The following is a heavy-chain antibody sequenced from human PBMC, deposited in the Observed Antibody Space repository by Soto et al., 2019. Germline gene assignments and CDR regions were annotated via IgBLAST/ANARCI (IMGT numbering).Heavy chain of an antibody. CDR1: AFTFRSYG. J-gene: IGHJ3*02. V-gene: IGHV3-30*18. CDR3: AKQTTGNAFDM. D-gene: IGHD4-17*01. Sequence: SLRLSCEASAFTFRSYGMHWVRQAPGRGLEWVAVISYDESYKYYADSVKGRFTISRDNSKNTLYLQMNSLSAEDTSVYYCAKQTTGNAFDMWGQGTMVTVSS. CDR2: ISYDESYK.